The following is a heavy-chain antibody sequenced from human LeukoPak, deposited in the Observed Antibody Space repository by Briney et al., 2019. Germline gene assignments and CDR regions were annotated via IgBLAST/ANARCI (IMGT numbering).Heavy chain of an antibody. J-gene: IGHJ1*01. D-gene: IGHD6-19*01. V-gene: IGHV6-1*01. CDR1: GDSVSSNSAA. CDR3: ARGIAVAGKSGYFQH. Sequence: SQTLSLTCVISGDSVSSNSAAWNWIRQSPSRGLEWLGRTYYRSKWYNDYAVSVKSRITINPDTSKNQFSLQLNSVTPEDTAVYYCARGIAVAGKSGYFQHWSQGTLVTVSS. CDR2: TYYRSKWYN.